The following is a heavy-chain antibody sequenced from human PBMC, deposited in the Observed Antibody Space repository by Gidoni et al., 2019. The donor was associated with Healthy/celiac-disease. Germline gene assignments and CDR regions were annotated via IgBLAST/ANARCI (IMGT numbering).Heavy chain of an antibody. Sequence: EVQLVESGGGLIQPGGSLRLSCAASGFTVSSNYMSWVRQAPGKGLEWVSVIYSGGSTYYADSVKGRFTISRDNSKNTLYLQMNSLRAEDTAVYYCARMGSFSRDYSSSWYDYWGQGTLVTVSS. D-gene: IGHD6-13*01. CDR2: IYSGGST. J-gene: IGHJ4*02. V-gene: IGHV3-53*01. CDR3: ARMGSFSRDYSSSWYDY. CDR1: GFTVSSNY.